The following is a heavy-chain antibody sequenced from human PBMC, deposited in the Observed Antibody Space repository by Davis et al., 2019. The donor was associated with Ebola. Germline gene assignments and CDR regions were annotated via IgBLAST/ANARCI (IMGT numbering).Heavy chain of an antibody. V-gene: IGHV5-51*01. CDR1: GYNFRDYW. CDR2: IYAGDSDT. Sequence: GESLKISCQGSGYNFRDYWIVWVRQTPVKGLEWMGIIYAGDSDTRYSPSFEGQVTISVDRSITTAYLQWRSLRASDTAIYYCARQESLYGSSDYWGQGTLVTVSS. CDR3: ARQESLYGSSDY. D-gene: IGHD3-22*01. J-gene: IGHJ4*02.